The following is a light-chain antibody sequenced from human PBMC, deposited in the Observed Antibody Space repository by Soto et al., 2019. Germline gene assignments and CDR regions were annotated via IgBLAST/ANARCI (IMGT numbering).Light chain of an antibody. CDR2: GAS. V-gene: IGKV3-15*01. CDR1: QSVSSN. CDR3: QQYHMWPLT. Sequence: EMVMTQSPATLSMSPGERATLSCRASQSVSSNLAWYQQKPGQAPRLLIYGASTRAGGIPARFSGSGSGTEFTLTISSLQSEDVGVYFCQQYHMWPLTSGGGNKVEI. J-gene: IGKJ4*01.